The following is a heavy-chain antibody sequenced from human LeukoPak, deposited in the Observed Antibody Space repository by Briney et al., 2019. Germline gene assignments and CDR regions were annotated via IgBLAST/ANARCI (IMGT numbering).Heavy chain of an antibody. J-gene: IGHJ4*02. CDR3: AREGYNWNPGCFDY. CDR1: GFTFSSYA. V-gene: IGHV3-23*01. Sequence: GGSLRLSCEASGFTFSSYAIRWVRQAPGTGLEWVSSIPGSGGATYYADSVRGRFSISRNSSKNTVYLQMNILRAEDTAVYFCAREGYNWNPGCFDYWGQGTLVTVSS. CDR2: IPGSGGAT. D-gene: IGHD1-20*01.